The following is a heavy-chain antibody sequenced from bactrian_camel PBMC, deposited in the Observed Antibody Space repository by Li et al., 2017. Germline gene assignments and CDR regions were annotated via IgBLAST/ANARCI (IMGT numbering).Heavy chain of an antibody. Sequence: HVQLVESGGGSVQVGGSLTLSCAASRLAYARYCLGWFRQVKGKEYEGTVVIGSDGRTSYAESVKGRFTISKDNVKNTLYLNMNNVKPEDTAEYYCTAETLSQDCYYSDSIAAYEYNYWGQGTQVTVS. CDR3: TAETLSQDCYYSDSIAAYEYNY. CDR1: RLAYARYC. J-gene: IGHJ4*01. D-gene: IGHD4*01. V-gene: IGHV3S55*01. CDR2: IGSDGRT.